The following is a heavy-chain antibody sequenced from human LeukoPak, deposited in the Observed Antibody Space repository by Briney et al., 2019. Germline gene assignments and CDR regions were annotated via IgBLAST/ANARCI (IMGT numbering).Heavy chain of an antibody. CDR2: ISGSGDAT. CDR3: AKDPRAMGRYFFDD. J-gene: IGHJ4*01. D-gene: IGHD3-16*01. CDR1: GFTFNAYV. Sequence: PGGSLRLSCVGSGFTFNAYVMSWVRQRPGKGPEWVSMISGSGDATDYADSVKDRLTISRDNAKKTLYLQINNARADDTAIYYCAKDPRAMGRYFFDDWGHRSLVTVSS. V-gene: IGHV3-23*01.